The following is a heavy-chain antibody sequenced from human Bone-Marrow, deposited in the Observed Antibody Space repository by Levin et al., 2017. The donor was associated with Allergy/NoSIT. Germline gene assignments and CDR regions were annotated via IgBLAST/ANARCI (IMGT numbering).Heavy chain of an antibody. CDR1: GFTFSSYW. CDR3: ARDLWGAPGY. V-gene: IGHV3-74*01. D-gene: IGHD1-26*01. J-gene: IGHJ4*02. CDR2: IDHDGSST. Sequence: GGSLRLSCAASGFTFSSYWMHWVRQAPGKGLVWVSRIDHDGSSTNYADSVKGRFTISRDNAKNTVYLQMNSLRAEDTAAYYCARDLWGAPGYWGLGTLVTVSS.